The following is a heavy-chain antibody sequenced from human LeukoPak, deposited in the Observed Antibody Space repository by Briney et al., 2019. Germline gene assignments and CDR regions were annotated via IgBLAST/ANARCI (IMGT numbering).Heavy chain of an antibody. V-gene: IGHV1-8*02. J-gene: IGHJ3*02. Sequence: GGSLRLSCAASGFTFSSYGMHGVRKATGQGLEWMGWMNPNSGNTGYAQKFQGRVTMTRNTSISTAYMELSSLRSEDTAVYYCARGYCSSTSCFSIDAFDIWGQGTMVTVSS. D-gene: IGHD2-2*01. CDR2: MNPNSGNT. CDR1: GFTFSSYG. CDR3: ARGYCSSTSCFSIDAFDI.